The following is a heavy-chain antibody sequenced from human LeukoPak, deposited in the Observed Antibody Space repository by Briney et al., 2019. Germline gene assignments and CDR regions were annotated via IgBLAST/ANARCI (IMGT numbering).Heavy chain of an antibody. CDR2: INPNSGGT. CDR1: GYTFTGYY. CDR3: ARDHSSGELEYYYYGMDV. V-gene: IGHV1-2*04. J-gene: IGHJ6*02. Sequence: GASVKVSCKASGYTFTGYYMHWVRQAPGQGLEWMGWINPNSGGTNYAQKFQGWVTMTRDTSISTAYMELSRLRSDDTAVYYCARDHSSGELEYYYYGMDVWGQGTTVTVSS. D-gene: IGHD3-22*01.